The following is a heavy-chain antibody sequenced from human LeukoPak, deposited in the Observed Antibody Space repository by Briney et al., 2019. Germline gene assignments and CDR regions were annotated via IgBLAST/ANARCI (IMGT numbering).Heavy chain of an antibody. D-gene: IGHD3-9*01. V-gene: IGHV4-34*01. CDR2: INHSGST. CDR1: GGSCSGYY. J-gene: IGHJ4*02. CDR3: ARVGYYNGFDY. Sequence: SETLSLTCAVYGGSCSGYYWSWIRQPPGKGLEWIGEINHSGSTNYNPSLKSRVTISVDTSKNQFSLKLSSVTAADTAVYYCARVGYYNGFDYWGQGTLVTVSS.